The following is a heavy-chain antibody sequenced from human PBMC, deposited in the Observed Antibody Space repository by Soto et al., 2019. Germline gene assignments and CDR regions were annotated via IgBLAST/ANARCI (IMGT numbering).Heavy chain of an antibody. CDR1: GFTFSWNS. Sequence: EVQLVESGGGLVQPGGSLRLSCAASGFTFSWNSMNWVRQAPGKGLEWLSYISSGSGTIYYADSVKGRFTISRDNAKNSLYLQMNSLRDEDTAVYFCARAPRPYDSSGYSVDYWGQGTLVTVSS. CDR2: ISSGSGTI. J-gene: IGHJ4*02. V-gene: IGHV3-48*02. D-gene: IGHD3-22*01. CDR3: ARAPRPYDSSGYSVDY.